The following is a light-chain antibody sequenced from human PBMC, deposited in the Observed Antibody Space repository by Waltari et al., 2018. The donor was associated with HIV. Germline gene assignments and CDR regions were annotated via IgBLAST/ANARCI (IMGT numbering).Light chain of an antibody. CDR1: RSHIRADYD. CDR3: QSYDRSLSASVV. CDR2: GNK. Sequence: QSVLTQPPSVSGAPGQRVTISCTGGRSHIRADYDVHWYQQIPGTAPKLLISGNKNRPSGVPDRFSASKSGTSASLAITGLQAEDEADYFCQSYDRSLSASVVFGGGTKLTVL. V-gene: IGLV1-40*01. J-gene: IGLJ2*01.